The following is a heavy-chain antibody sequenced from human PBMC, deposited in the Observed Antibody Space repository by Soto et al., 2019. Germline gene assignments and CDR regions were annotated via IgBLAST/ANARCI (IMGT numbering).Heavy chain of an antibody. CDR3: ARARVYATGPLDF. J-gene: IGHJ4*02. Sequence: VGSLRLSCAASGFTFTSYTMNWVRQAPGKGLEWVSSISSSSDYIYYADSMKGRVTISRDNAKNSLFLDMNSLTGEDTAVYYCARARVYATGPLDFCGQGTRVTLSS. V-gene: IGHV3-21*06. CDR1: GFTFTSYT. CDR2: ISSSSDYI. D-gene: IGHD6-13*01.